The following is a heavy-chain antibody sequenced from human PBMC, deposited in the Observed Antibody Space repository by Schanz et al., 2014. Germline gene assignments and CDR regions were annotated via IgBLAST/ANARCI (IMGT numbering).Heavy chain of an antibody. CDR3: ARGTMPGTFDI. J-gene: IGHJ3*02. V-gene: IGHV1-18*01. Sequence: QVQLVQSGAAVKKPGASVKVSCKASGYTFTSYGINWVRQAPGQGLEWMGWISAYNGNTNYAQKLQARVTMTTDTATSTAYMKLSSLKYEDTALYDCARGTMPGTFDIWGQGTMVTVSS. CDR1: GYTFTSYG. D-gene: IGHD2-2*01. CDR2: ISAYNGNT.